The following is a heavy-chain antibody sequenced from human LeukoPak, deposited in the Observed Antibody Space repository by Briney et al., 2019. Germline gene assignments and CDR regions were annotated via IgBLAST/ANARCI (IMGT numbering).Heavy chain of an antibody. J-gene: IGHJ4*02. CDR2: IKQDGSEK. Sequence: GGSLRLSCAASGFTFSSYWMSWVRQAPGKGLEWVANIKQDGSEKYYVDSVKGRFTISRDNAKNSLYLQMNSLRAEDTAVYYCARATLARYYYDSSGCPYFDYWGQGTLVTVSS. CDR1: GFTFSSYW. V-gene: IGHV3-7*01. CDR3: ARATLARYYYDSSGCPYFDY. D-gene: IGHD3-22*01.